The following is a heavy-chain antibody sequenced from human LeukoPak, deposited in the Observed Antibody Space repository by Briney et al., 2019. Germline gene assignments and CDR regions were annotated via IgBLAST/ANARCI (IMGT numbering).Heavy chain of an antibody. V-gene: IGHV4-34*01. Sequence: SETLSLTCAVYGGSFSGYYWSWIRQPPGKGLEWIGEINHSGTTNYNPSLKSRVTISVDTSKNQFSLKLSSVPAADTAVYYCARPRDGYGGGLDYWGQGTLVTVSS. D-gene: IGHD5-24*01. CDR1: GGSFSGYY. CDR3: ARPRDGYGGGLDY. J-gene: IGHJ4*02. CDR2: INHSGTT.